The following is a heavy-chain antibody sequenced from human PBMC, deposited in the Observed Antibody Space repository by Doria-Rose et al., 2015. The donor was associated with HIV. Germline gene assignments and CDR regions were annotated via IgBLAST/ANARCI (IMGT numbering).Heavy chain of an antibody. CDR2: MFSDDER. Sequence: VTLKESGPVLVKPTETLTLTCTVSGVSLSSPGMGVSWIRQPPGKALEWLANMFSDDERSYKTSLKSRLTISRGTPKSQVVLTMTDMDPVDTATYYCARIKSSRWYHKYYFDFWGQGTLVIVSA. V-gene: IGHV2-26*01. CDR1: GVSLSSPGMG. J-gene: IGHJ4*02. D-gene: IGHD6-13*01. CDR3: ARIKSSRWYHKYYFDF.